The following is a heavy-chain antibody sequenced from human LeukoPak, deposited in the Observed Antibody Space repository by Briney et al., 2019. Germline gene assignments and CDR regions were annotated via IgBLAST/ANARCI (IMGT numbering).Heavy chain of an antibody. J-gene: IGHJ4*02. V-gene: IGHV3-23*01. CDR2: ISGSGGST. D-gene: IGHD3-10*01. CDR3: AEDGEMVDYFDY. CDR1: GFTFSSYA. Sequence: PGGSLRLSCAASGFTFSSYAMSWVRQAPGKGLEWVSAISGSGGSTYYADSVKGRFTISRDNSKNTLYLQMNSLRAEDTAVYYCAEDGEMVDYFDYWGQGTLVTVSS.